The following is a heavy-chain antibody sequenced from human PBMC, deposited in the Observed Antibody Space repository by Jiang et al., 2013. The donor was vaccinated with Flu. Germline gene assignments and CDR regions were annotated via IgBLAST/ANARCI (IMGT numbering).Heavy chain of an antibody. Sequence: EWMGGLILVTLIPTTAAFQGHVTISADKSISTAYLQWSSLKASDTAMYYCARHRMEGDSSSSPFDYWGQGTLVTVSS. J-gene: IGHJ4*02. V-gene: IGHV5-10-1*01. CDR2: LILVTLIP. D-gene: IGHD6-6*01. CDR3: ARHRMEGDSSSSPFDY.